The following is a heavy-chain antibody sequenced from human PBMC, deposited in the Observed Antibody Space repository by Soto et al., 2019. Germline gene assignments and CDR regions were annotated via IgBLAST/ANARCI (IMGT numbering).Heavy chain of an antibody. CDR3: AKGDNLGPKTGYAFDP. J-gene: IGHJ5*02. D-gene: IGHD5-12*01. CDR2: TYFRSKWYN. Sequence: SQTLSLTCAISGDSVSSNTASWNWIRRSPSRGLAWLGRTYFRSKWYNDYAVSVKSRIIINPDTSNNQSSLQLNSVTPEDTAVYFCAKGDNLGPKTGYAFDPWGQGIMVTVSS. V-gene: IGHV6-1*01. CDR1: GDSVSSNTAS.